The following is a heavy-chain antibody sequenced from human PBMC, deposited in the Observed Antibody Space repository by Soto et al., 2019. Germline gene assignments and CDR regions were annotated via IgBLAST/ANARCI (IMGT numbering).Heavy chain of an antibody. CDR3: ARDRGITMVRGVHYYYYYGMDV. J-gene: IGHJ6*02. CDR1: GFTFSDYY. D-gene: IGHD3-10*01. V-gene: IGHV3-11*05. CDR2: ISSSSSYT. Sequence: PGGSLRLSCAASGFTFSDYYMSWIRQAPGKGLEWVSYISSSSSYTNYADSVKGRFTISRDNAKNSLYLQMNSLRAEDTAVYYCARDRGITMVRGVHYYYYYGMDVWGQGTTVTVSS.